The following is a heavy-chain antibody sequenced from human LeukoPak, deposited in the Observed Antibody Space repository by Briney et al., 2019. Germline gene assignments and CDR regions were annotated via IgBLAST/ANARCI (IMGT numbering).Heavy chain of an antibody. D-gene: IGHD1-7*01. CDR2: ISKDGSKT. CDR1: RFTFSDNV. CDR3: AKDEGTIWNSKNDPFDI. V-gene: IGHV3-30*17. J-gene: IGHJ3*02. Sequence: GGSLRLSCAASRFTFSDNVMHWVRHAPGMGLEWVAVISKDGSKTFYAGSVEGRFTFSRDNSENTLYLQMNYLKPEDTAVYYCAKDEGTIWNSKNDPFDIWGQGTMVTVSS.